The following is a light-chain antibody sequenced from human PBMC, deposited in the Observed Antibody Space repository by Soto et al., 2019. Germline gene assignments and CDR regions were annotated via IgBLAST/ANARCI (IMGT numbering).Light chain of an antibody. J-gene: IGKJ5*01. Sequence: EIVLTQSPGTLSLSPGERATLSCRASQSVSSSYLAWYQQKPGQAPRLLIYGASSRATGIPDRFSGSGSGTDFTLTISRLEPEDFAVYYGQQYKNWPPITFGQGTRLEIK. CDR1: QSVSSSY. CDR3: QQYKNWPPIT. CDR2: GAS. V-gene: IGKV3-20*01.